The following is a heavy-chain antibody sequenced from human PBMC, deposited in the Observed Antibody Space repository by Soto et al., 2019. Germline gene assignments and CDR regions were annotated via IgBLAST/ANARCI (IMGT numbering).Heavy chain of an antibody. CDR1: GGSISSSNW. V-gene: IGHV4-4*02. CDR3: ARDRYDSSGYVIIDAFDI. CDR2: IYHSGST. Sequence: SETLSLTCAVSGGSISSSNWWSWVRQPPGKGLEWIGEIYHSGSTNYNPSLKSRVTISVDKSKNQFSLKLSSVTAADTAVYYCARDRYDSSGYVIIDAFDIWGQGTMVTVSS. J-gene: IGHJ3*02. D-gene: IGHD3-22*01.